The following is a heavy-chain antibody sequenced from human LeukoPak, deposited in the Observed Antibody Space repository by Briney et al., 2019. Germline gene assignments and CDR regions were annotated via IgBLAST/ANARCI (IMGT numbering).Heavy chain of an antibody. CDR1: GYTFSNYA. J-gene: IGHJ4*02. D-gene: IGHD1-7*01. Sequence: GGSLRLSCAASGYTFSNYAMSWVRQAPGKGLEWVSYISSSSSTIYYADSVKGRFTISRDNAKNSLYLQMNSLRDEDTAVYYCARGGVSGTGTTSDYWGQGTLVTVSS. CDR2: ISSSSSTI. CDR3: ARGGVSGTGTTSDY. V-gene: IGHV3-48*02.